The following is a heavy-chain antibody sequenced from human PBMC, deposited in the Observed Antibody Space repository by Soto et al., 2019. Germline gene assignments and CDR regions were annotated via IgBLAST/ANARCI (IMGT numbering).Heavy chain of an antibody. J-gene: IGHJ4*02. Sequence: PSETLSLTCTVSGGSISSGDYYWSWIRQPPGKGLEWIGYIYYSGSTNYNPSLKSRVTISVDTSKNQFSLKLNSMTAADTAVYYCARSDGRYWGQGTLVTVSS. CDR1: GGSISSGDYY. V-gene: IGHV4-61*08. CDR2: IYYSGST. CDR3: ARSDGRY.